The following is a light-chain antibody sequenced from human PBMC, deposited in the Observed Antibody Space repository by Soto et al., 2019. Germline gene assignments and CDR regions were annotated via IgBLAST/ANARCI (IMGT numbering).Light chain of an antibody. CDR1: QRVSSY. CDR2: DAS. V-gene: IGKV3-11*01. J-gene: IGKJ2*01. CDR3: QQRSNWPPA. Sequence: EIVLTQPPATLSLSPGERATLSCMASQRVSSYLAWYQQKPGQAPRLLIYDASNRATGIPARFSGSGSGTDFTLTISSLEPEDFAVYYCQQRSNWPPAFGQGTKLEIK.